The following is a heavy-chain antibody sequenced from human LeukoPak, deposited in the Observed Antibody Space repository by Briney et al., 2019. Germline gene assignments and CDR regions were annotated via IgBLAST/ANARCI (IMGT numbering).Heavy chain of an antibody. J-gene: IGHJ6*02. CDR1: GFTFDDYA. V-gene: IGHV3-9*01. D-gene: IGHD6-19*01. Sequence: GRSLRLSCAASGFTFDDYAMHWVRQAPGKGLEWVSGISWNSGSIGYADSVKGRFTISRDNAKNSLYLQMNSLRAEDTALYYCAKDRGSGWCSLRSYYGMDVWGQGTTVTVSS. CDR2: ISWNSGSI. CDR3: AKDRGSGWCSLRSYYGMDV.